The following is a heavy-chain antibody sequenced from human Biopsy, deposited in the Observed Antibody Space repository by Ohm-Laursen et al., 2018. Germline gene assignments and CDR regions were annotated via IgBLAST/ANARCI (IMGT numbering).Heavy chain of an antibody. Sequence: TLSLTCAVSGGSVSDSFHFWSWIRQPPGKGLEWIGDVYYSGTTNYNPSLKSRLTVSVDTSKNQFSLNLNSVTAADTAVYYCARDYDTSGYYYVSWGQGTLVTVS. CDR3: ARDYDTSGYYYVS. V-gene: IGHV4-61*01. CDR2: VYYSGTT. D-gene: IGHD3-22*01. J-gene: IGHJ5*02. CDR1: GGSVSDSFHF.